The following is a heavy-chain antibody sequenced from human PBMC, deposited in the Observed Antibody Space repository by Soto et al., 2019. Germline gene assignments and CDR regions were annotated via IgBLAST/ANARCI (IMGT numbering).Heavy chain of an antibody. CDR2: INPSGGST. CDR3: ARPRGGYNLYYYYGMDV. V-gene: IGHV1-46*01. Sequence: GPSAKVSCKAPGYTFTSYYMNWVRQAPGQELGWMGIINPSGGSTSYAQKFQGRVTMTRDTSTSTVYMELSSLRSEDTAVYYCARPRGGYNLYYYYGMDVWGQGTTVTVSS. D-gene: IGHD5-12*01. J-gene: IGHJ6*02. CDR1: GYTFTSYY.